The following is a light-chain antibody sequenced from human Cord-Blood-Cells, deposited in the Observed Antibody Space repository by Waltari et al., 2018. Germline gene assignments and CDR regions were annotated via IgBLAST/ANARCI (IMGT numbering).Light chain of an antibody. CDR3: GTWDSSLSAGV. CDR2: DKK. V-gene: IGLV1-51*01. Sequence: QSVLTQPPSVSAAPGQKVTISCSGSSSNLGNNYVSWYQQLPGTPPKLLIYDKKKRPSGIPDRFSGAKSGTSATLGITGLQTGDEADYYCGTWDSSLSAGVFGGGTKLTVL. CDR1: SSNLGNNY. J-gene: IGLJ3*02.